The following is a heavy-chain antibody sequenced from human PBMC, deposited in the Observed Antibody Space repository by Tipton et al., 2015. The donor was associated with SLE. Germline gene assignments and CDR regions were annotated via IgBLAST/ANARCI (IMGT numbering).Heavy chain of an antibody. CDR1: GFTVSSNY. J-gene: IGHJ4*02. CDR2: IYSGGST. D-gene: IGHD6-13*01. CDR3: AKGSSSSHRVYFDY. V-gene: IGHV3-53*01. Sequence: SLRLSCAASGFTVSSNYMSWVRQAPGKGLEWVSVIYSGGSTYYADSVKGRFTISRDNSKNTLYLQMNSLRAEDTAVYYCAKGSSSSHRVYFDYWGQGTLVTVSS.